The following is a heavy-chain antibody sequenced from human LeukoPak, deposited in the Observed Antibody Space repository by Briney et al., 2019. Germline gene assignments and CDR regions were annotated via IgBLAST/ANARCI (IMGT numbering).Heavy chain of an antibody. CDR3: AKATGYSSSWYYFDY. D-gene: IGHD6-13*01. V-gene: IGHV3-23*01. CDR1: GFTFSSYA. J-gene: IGHJ4*02. CDR2: ISGSGGST. Sequence: GGSLRLSCAASGFTFSSYAMSWVRRAPGKGLEWVSAISGSGGSTYYADSVKGRFTISRDNSKNTLYLQMNSLRAEDTAVYYCAKATGYSSSWYYFDYWGQGTLVTVSS.